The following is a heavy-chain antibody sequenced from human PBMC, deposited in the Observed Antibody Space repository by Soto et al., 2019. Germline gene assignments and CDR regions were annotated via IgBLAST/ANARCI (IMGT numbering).Heavy chain of an antibody. V-gene: IGHV1-18*01. CDR1: GYTFTSYG. CDR3: ARTAPVPGSYYVSHAFDI. J-gene: IGHJ3*02. Sequence: QVQLVQSGAEVKKPGASVKVSCKASGYTFTSYGISWVRQAPGQGLEWMGWISAYNGNTNYAQKLQGRVTMTTDTATSTAYMERRSLRSDDTAVYYGARTAPVPGSYYVSHAFDIWGQGTMVTVSS. D-gene: IGHD1-26*01. CDR2: ISAYNGNT.